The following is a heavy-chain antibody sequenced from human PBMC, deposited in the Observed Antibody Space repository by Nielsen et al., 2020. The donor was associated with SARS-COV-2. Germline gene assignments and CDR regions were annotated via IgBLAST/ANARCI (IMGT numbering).Heavy chain of an antibody. CDR1: GFTFDDYA. V-gene: IGHV3-9*01. J-gene: IGHJ6*02. CDR2: ISWNSGSI. CDR3: AKFGGYDSYYYGMDV. Sequence: GGSLRLFCAASGFTFDDYAMHWVRQAPGKGLEWVSGISWNSGSIGYADSVKGRFTISRDNAKNSLYLQMNSLRAEDTALYYCAKFGGYDSYYYGMDVWGQGTTVTVSS. D-gene: IGHD5-12*01.